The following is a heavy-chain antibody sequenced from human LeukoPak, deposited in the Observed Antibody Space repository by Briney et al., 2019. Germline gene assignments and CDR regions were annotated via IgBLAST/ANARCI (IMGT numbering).Heavy chain of an antibody. CDR1: KFNFNSYG. J-gene: IGHJ3*02. Sequence: PGGSLRLSCTTSKFNFNSYGMTWVRQAPGKGLEWVSSISGSGGSTQYAASVQGRFTISRDNSKNTLYLQMNSLRAEDTAVYYCAKERATKSHTDAFDIWGQGTMVTVSS. CDR3: AKERATKSHTDAFDI. CDR2: ISGSGGST. V-gene: IGHV3-23*01.